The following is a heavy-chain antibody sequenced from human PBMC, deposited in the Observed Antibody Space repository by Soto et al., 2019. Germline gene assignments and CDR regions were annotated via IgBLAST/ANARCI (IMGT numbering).Heavy chain of an antibody. CDR1: GYTFTSYD. D-gene: IGHD5-18*01. J-gene: IGHJ6*03. CDR3: ARDPSQRGYSYGDPTYYYYYYMDV. CDR2: MNPNSGNT. V-gene: IGHV1-8*01. Sequence: QVQLVQSGAEVKKPGASVKVSCKASGYTFTSYDINWVRQATGQGLEWMGWMNPNSGNTGYAQKFQGRVTMTRNTSISTAYMALSSLRAEDTAVYYCARDPSQRGYSYGDPTYYYYYYMDVWGKGTTVTVSS.